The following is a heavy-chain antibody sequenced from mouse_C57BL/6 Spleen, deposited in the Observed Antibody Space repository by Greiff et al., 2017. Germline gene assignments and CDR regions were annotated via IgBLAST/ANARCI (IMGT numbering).Heavy chain of an antibody. CDR3: ARKEITTVVATPYYAMDY. V-gene: IGHV2-9-1*01. CDR2: IWTGGGT. Sequence: QVQLQQSGPGLVAPSQSLSITCTVSGFSLTSYAISWVRQPPGKGLEWLGVIWTGGGTNYNSALKSRLSISTDNSKSQVFLKMNSLQTDDTARYYCARKEITTVVATPYYAMDYWGQGTSVTVSS. D-gene: IGHD1-1*01. J-gene: IGHJ4*01. CDR1: GFSLTSYA.